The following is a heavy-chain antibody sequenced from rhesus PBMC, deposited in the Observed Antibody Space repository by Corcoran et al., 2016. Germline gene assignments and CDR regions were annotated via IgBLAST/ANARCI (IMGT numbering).Heavy chain of an antibody. V-gene: IGHV4-106*01. CDR1: GGSISGYYL. D-gene: IGHD4-23*01. Sequence: QVQLQESGPGVVKPSETLSLTCAVSGGSISGYYLWSWIRQPPGKGLEWIGYIYGGSGDTSYNPSLKMRVIISIDTSKNQFSLKLSSVTAADTAVYYCAKDTVTTLGRQDAFDFWGQGLRVTVSS. CDR3: AKDTVTTLGRQDAFDF. J-gene: IGHJ3*01. CDR2: IYGGSGDT.